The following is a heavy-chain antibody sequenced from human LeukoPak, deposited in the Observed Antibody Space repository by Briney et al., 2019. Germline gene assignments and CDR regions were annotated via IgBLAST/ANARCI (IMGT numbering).Heavy chain of an antibody. J-gene: IGHJ5*02. CDR3: ARDRTGRNWFDP. Sequence: KPSQTLSLTCTVSGGSISSGGYYWSWIRQPPGKGLEWIGYIYHSGSTYYNPSLKSRVTISVDRSKNQFSLKLSSVTAADTAVYYCARDRTGRNWFDPWGQGTLVTVSS. CDR1: GGSISSGGYY. CDR2: IYHSGST. V-gene: IGHV4-30-2*01. D-gene: IGHD4-17*01.